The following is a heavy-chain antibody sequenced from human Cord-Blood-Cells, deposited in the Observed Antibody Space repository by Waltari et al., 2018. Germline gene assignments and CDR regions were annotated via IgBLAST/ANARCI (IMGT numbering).Heavy chain of an antibody. D-gene: IGHD1-26*01. Sequence: QLQLVQSGAEVKKPGASVTVSCKASGYTFTGSYMHWARQAPGQRLEWMGWINPNSGGTNYAQKFQGWVTMTRDTSISTAYMELSRLRSDDTAVYYCARGSRGSGSYYAGAWFDTWGQGTLVTVSS. CDR3: ARGSRGSGSYYAGAWFDT. CDR2: INPNSGGT. J-gene: IGHJ5*02. CDR1: GYTFTGSY. V-gene: IGHV1-2*04.